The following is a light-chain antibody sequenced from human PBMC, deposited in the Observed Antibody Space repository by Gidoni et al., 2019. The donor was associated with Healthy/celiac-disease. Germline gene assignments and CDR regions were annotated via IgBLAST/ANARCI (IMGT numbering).Light chain of an antibody. J-gene: IGLJ1*01. Sequence: QSALTQPASVSGSPGQSITISCTGTSSDGGGDNYVSWYQQHPGKPPKLMIYEVSKRPSGVSTRFSSSKSGNTASLTISGLQAADEADYYCSSYTSSSTRVFGTGTKVTVL. CDR3: SSYTSSSTRV. CDR1: SSDGGGDNY. V-gene: IGLV2-14*01. CDR2: EVS.